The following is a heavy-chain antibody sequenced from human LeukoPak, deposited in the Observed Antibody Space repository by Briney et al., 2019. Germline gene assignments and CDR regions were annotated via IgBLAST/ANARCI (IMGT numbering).Heavy chain of an antibody. V-gene: IGHV3-53*01. J-gene: IGHJ5*01. CDR1: GFTVSDNY. D-gene: IGHD6-13*01. CDR2: MYSGGDT. CDR3: ARAAPHVPAAGALAS. Sequence: PGGSLRLSCAASGFTVSDNYMSWVRQAPGKGLEWVSVMYSGGDTYYADSVKGRFTFSRDISKNTLYLQMNGLRTEDTAMYYCARAAPHVPAAGALASWGHGTLVTVSS.